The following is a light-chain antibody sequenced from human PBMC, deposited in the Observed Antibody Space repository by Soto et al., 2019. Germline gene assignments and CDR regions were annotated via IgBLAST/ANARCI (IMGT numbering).Light chain of an antibody. Sequence: ETVMTQSPATLSVSPGERATLSCRASQSVSSDLAWYQQKPGQAPRLLIFGATTRATSIPARFTGSRSGTEFTLTISSLQSEDLAVYYCQQYNTWPRTFGQGTKVESK. J-gene: IGKJ1*01. CDR2: GAT. CDR3: QQYNTWPRT. CDR1: QSVSSD. V-gene: IGKV3-15*01.